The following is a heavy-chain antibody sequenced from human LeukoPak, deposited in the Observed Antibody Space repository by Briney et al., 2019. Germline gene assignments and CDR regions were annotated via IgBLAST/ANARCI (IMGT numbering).Heavy chain of an antibody. CDR3: ARLDCSSTSCYTFTNAFDI. CDR2: ISYSGST. V-gene: IGHV4-39*07. J-gene: IGHJ3*02. CDR1: GGSTSSTNYY. Sequence: PSETLSLTCTVSGGSTSSTNYYGGWIRQPPGKGLEWIGSISYSGSTYYNPSLKSRVTISVDTPKNQFSLKLSSVTAADSAVYYCARLDCSSTSCYTFTNAFDIWGQGTMVTVSS. D-gene: IGHD2-2*02.